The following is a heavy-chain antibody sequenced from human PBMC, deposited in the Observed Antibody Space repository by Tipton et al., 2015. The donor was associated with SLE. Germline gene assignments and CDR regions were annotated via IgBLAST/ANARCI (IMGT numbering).Heavy chain of an antibody. CDR3: ARRHYSGPFDS. J-gene: IGHJ4*02. D-gene: IGHD5-12*01. Sequence: TLSLTCSVYGASFNGYYWTWVRQPPGKGLEWIGSIFYTGSTYYNPSLKSRVSFSIDTSKHQFSLKLNSVTAADTAVYYCARRHYSGPFDSWGQGTLVTVSS. CDR2: IFYTGST. CDR1: GASFNGYY. V-gene: IGHV4-34*12.